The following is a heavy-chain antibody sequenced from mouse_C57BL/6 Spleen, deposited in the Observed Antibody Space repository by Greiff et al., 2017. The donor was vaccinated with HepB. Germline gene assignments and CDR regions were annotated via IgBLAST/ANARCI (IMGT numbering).Heavy chain of an antibody. CDR3: ARLGSYGGFDY. CDR2: IYPGDGDT. V-gene: IGHV1-82*01. Sequence: VQLQESGPELVKPGASVKISCKASGYAFSSSWMNWVKQRPGKGLEWIGRIYPGDGDTNYNGKFKGKATLTADKSSSTAYMQLSSLTSEDSAVYFCARLGSYGGFDYWGQGTTLTVSS. D-gene: IGHD6-1*01. CDR1: GYAFSSSW. J-gene: IGHJ2*01.